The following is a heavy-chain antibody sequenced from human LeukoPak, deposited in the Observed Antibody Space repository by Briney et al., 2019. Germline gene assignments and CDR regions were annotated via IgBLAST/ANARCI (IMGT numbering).Heavy chain of an antibody. CDR1: GFTFSSYS. D-gene: IGHD3-10*01. CDR2: ISSSSSTI. CDR3: ARRGGTMVRGVIIPYDY. J-gene: IGHJ4*02. Sequence: PGGSLRLSCAASGFTFSSYSMNWVRQAPGKGLEWVSYISSSSSTIYYADSVKGRFTISRDNAKNSLYLQMNSLRAEDTAVYYCARRGGTMVRGVIIPYDYWGQGTLVAVSS. V-gene: IGHV3-48*04.